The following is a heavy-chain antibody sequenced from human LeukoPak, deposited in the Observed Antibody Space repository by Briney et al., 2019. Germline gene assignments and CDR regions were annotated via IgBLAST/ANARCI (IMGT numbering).Heavy chain of an antibody. CDR2: INPNSGGT. J-gene: IGHJ6*02. Sequence: GASVKASCKASGYTFTGYYMHWVRQAPGQGLEWMGWINPNSGGTNYAQKFQGRVTMTRDTSISTAYTELSRLRSDDTAVYYCARDLLIVATITSYYYYGMDVWGQGTTVTVSS. V-gene: IGHV1-2*02. D-gene: IGHD5-12*01. CDR1: GYTFTGYY. CDR3: ARDLLIVATITSYYYYGMDV.